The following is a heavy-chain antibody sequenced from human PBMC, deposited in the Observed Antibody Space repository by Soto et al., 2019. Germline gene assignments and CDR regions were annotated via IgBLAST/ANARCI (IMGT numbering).Heavy chain of an antibody. CDR2: ISVANGNT. J-gene: IGHJ5*01. D-gene: IGHD6-13*01. V-gene: IGHV1-18*01. Sequence: QVHLVQSGPEVKRPGASVKVSCKPSGYTFATYGITWVRQAPGQGLQWMGWISVANGNTDSAQNLQGRVTMTTDTSPSTANMELRGLISNSPAVYDCARGIYRLDSWGHGTLVTV. CDR3: ARGIYRLDS. CDR1: GYTFATYG.